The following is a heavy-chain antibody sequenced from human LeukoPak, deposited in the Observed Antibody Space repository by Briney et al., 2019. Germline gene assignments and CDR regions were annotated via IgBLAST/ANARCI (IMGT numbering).Heavy chain of an antibody. D-gene: IGHD5-18*01. V-gene: IGHV4-4*07. Sequence: SETLSLTCTVSGGSISSYYWSWIRQPAGKGLEWIGRIYPCGCTNYNPSLKSRVTLSVDTSKNHFSLKLSSVTAADTAVYYCARVSSYGYGDYWGQGTLVTVSS. CDR2: IYPCGCT. J-gene: IGHJ4*02. CDR3: ARVSSYGYGDY. CDR1: GGSISSYY.